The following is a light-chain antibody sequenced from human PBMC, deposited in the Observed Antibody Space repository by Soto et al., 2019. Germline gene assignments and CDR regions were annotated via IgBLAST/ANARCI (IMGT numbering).Light chain of an antibody. CDR1: TSNLGSGYD. CDR2: GFF. Sequence: QSVLTQPPSVSGAPGQRVTISCAGSTSNLGSGYDVHWYQQLPGAAPKLLIYGFFNRPSGIPDRFSGSRSGTSASLVITGLQAEDEADYYCQSFDRSLSGYVFGTGTKVTVL. CDR3: QSFDRSLSGYV. V-gene: IGLV1-40*01. J-gene: IGLJ1*01.